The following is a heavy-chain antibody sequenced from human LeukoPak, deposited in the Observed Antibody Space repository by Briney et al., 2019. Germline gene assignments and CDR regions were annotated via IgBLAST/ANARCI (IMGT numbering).Heavy chain of an antibody. J-gene: IGHJ4*02. V-gene: IGHV4-59*01. D-gene: IGHD6-13*01. CDR1: GGSISSYY. CDR3: ARNAGDY. Sequence: SETLSLTCTVSGGSISSYYWNWVRQPPGKGLEWIGYMYYSGSTNYNPSLKSRVTISVDTSKNQFSLKLSSVTAADTAVYFCARNAGDYWGQGTLVTVSS. CDR2: MYYSGST.